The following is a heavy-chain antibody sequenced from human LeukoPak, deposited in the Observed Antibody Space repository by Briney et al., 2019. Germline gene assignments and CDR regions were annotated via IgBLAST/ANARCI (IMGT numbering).Heavy chain of an antibody. CDR3: ARENNYFDY. V-gene: IGHV4-59*01. J-gene: IGHJ4*02. CDR1: GDSISSYY. Sequence: WETLSLTCTVSGDSISSYYWTWIRQPPGKGLEWIAYIYYSGSTNYNPYLKSRVTISVDTSKNQFSLKLNSVTAADTAAYYCARENNYFDYWGQGTLVTVSS. CDR2: IYYSGST.